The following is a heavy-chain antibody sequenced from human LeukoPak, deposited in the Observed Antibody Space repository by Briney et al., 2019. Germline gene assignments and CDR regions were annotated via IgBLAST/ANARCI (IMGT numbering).Heavy chain of an antibody. CDR2: INHSGST. D-gene: IGHD3-16*01. CDR3: ARRAGFAGNYCYYMDV. V-gene: IGHV4-34*01. CDR1: GGSFSGYY. Sequence: SETLSLTCAVYGGSFSGYYWSWIRQPPGKGLEWVGEINHSGSTNYNPSLKSRVTISVDTSKNQFSLKLISVTAADTAVYYCARRAGFAGNYCYYMDVWGKGTTVTVSS. J-gene: IGHJ6*03.